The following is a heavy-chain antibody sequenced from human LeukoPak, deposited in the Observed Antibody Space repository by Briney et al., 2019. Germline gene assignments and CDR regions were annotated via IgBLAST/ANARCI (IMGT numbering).Heavy chain of an antibody. CDR1: GGSISSGGYS. J-gene: IGHJ2*01. D-gene: IGHD3-16*01. CDR3: ARGEEKALTHWYFDL. V-gene: IGHV4-30-2*01. Sequence: SQTLSLTCAVSGGSISSGGYSWSWIRSPPGTGLEWIGYIYHSGSTYYNPSLKSRVTISVDRSENQFSLKLSSVTAADTAVYYCARGEEKALTHWYFDLWGRGTLVTVSS. CDR2: IYHSGST.